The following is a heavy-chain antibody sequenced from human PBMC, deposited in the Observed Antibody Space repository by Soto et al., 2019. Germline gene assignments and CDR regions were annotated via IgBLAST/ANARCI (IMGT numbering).Heavy chain of an antibody. CDR3: ARDALKSRYTRSFDY. J-gene: IGHJ4*02. D-gene: IGHD3-16*02. CDR2: IIPIFGTA. V-gene: IGHV1-69*13. Sequence: GASVKVSCKASGGTLSSYAISWVRQAPGQGLEWMGGIIPIFGTANYAQKFQGRVTITADESTSTAYMELSSLRSEDTAVYYCARDALKSRYTRSFDYWGQGTLVTV. CDR1: GGTLSSYA.